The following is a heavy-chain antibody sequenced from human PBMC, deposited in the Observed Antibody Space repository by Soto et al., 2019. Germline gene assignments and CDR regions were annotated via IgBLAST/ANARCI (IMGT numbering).Heavy chain of an antibody. J-gene: IGHJ1*01. CDR3: VKNSGWFNT. Sequence: GGSLRLSCAASGFPFGTTDMSWVRQAPGEGLEWVSTIDGSGGITFYADSVKGRFTISRDNSRNTVYRQMNSLRGDDTALYYCVKNSGWFNTWGQGALVTVSS. D-gene: IGHD6-19*01. V-gene: IGHV3-23*01. CDR2: IDGSGGIT. CDR1: GFPFGTTD.